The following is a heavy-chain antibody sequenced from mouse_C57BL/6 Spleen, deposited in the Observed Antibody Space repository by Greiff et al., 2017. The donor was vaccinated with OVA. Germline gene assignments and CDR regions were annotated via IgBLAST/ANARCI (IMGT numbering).Heavy chain of an antibody. J-gene: IGHJ2*01. CDR1: GFTFSSYA. V-gene: IGHV5-4*03. CDR3: ASDSYYSNGGNYFDY. D-gene: IGHD2-5*01. Sequence: EVKLMESGGGLVKPGGSLKLSCAASGFTFSSYAMSWVRQTPEKGLEWVATISDGGSYTYYPDNVTGRFTISRDNAKNNLYLQMSHLKSEDTAMYYCASDSYYSNGGNYFDYWGQGTTLTVSS. CDR2: ISDGGSYT.